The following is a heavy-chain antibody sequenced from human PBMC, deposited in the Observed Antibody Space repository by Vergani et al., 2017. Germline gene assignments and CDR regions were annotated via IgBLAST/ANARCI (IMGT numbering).Heavy chain of an antibody. Sequence: QVQLQESGPGLVKPSETLSLTCTVSGGSISSYYWSWIRQPPGKGLEWIGYIYYSGSTNYNPSLKSRVTISVDTSKNQFSLKLSSVTAADTAVYYCARLSSSSYYYYGMDVWGQGTTVTGSS. CDR1: GGSISSYY. V-gene: IGHV4-59*08. J-gene: IGHJ6*02. CDR2: IYYSGST. D-gene: IGHD6-6*01. CDR3: ARLSSSSYYYYGMDV.